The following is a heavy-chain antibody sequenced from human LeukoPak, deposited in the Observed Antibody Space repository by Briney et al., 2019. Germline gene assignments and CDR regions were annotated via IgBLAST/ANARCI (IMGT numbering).Heavy chain of an antibody. D-gene: IGHD5-12*01. CDR3: AGQTLSGYDTNYNWFGT. CDR1: GVSISSSSYD. Sequence: SETLSLTCTVSGVSISSSSYDWGWIRQPPGKGLEWIGYIYYSGSTNYNPSLKSRVTISVDTSKNQFSLKLSSVTATDTAIYYCAGQTLSGYDTNYNWFGTWGQGILVTVSS. J-gene: IGHJ5*02. CDR2: IYYSGST. V-gene: IGHV4-61*05.